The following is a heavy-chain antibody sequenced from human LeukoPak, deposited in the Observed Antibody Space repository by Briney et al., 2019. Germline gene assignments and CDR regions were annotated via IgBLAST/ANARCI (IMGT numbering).Heavy chain of an antibody. CDR1: GYAFSNYG. CDR2: ISAYNGNT. V-gene: IGHV1-18*01. D-gene: IGHD2-2*01. J-gene: IGHJ4*02. Sequence: ASVKVSCKASGYAFSNYGVTWVRQAPGQGLEWMGWISAYNGNTNYAQKLQGRVTMTTDTSTSTAYMELRSLRSDDTAVYYCARDCSSTSCYYYWGQGTLVTVPS. CDR3: ARDCSSTSCYYY.